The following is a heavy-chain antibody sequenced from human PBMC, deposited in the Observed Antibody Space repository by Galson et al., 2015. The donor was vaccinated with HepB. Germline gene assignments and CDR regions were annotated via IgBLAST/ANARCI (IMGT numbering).Heavy chain of an antibody. D-gene: IGHD4-17*01. CDR1: GYTFTSYA. CDR3: ARDLHTVTSPPTEE. V-gene: IGHV1-3*01. CDR2: INAGNGNT. Sequence: SVKVSCKASGYTFTSYAMHWVRQAPGQRLEWMGWINAGNGNTKYSQKFQGRVTITRDTSASTAYMELSSLRSEDTAVYYCARDLHTVTSPPTEEWGQGTLVTVSS. J-gene: IGHJ4*02.